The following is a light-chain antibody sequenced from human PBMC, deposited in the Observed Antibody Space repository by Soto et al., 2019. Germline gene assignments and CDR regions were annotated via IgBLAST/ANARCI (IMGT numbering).Light chain of an antibody. V-gene: IGKV1-27*01. CDR2: AAS. CDR1: QGISNY. J-gene: IGKJ1*01. Sequence: DIQMTQSPSSLSASVGDRVTITCRASQGISNYLAWYQQKPGKVPKLLIYAASTLQSGVPSRFSGSGSGTDFTLTIISLQPEDVATYYCQKYNSAPLFGQGTKVEIK. CDR3: QKYNSAPL.